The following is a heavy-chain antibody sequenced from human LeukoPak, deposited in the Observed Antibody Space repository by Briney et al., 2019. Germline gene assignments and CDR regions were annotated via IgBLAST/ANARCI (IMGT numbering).Heavy chain of an antibody. CDR2: IYYSGST. V-gene: IGHV4-61*01. D-gene: IGHD3-3*01. CDR1: GGSVSSGSYY. CDR3: ARVGDFWSGYYYFDY. Sequence: PSETLSLTCTVSGGSVSSGSYYWSWIRQPPGKGLEWIGYIYYSGSTNYNPSLKSRVTISVDTSKNQFSLKLSSVTAADTAVYYCARVGDFWSGYYYFDYWGQGTLVTVSS. J-gene: IGHJ4*02.